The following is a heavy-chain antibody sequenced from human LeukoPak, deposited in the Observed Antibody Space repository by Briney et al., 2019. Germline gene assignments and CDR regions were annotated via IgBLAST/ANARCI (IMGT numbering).Heavy chain of an antibody. V-gene: IGHV3-11*01. CDR3: ARANSGSYRGYYFDY. CDR1: GFTLSDYY. CDR2: ISSSGSTI. J-gene: IGHJ4*02. D-gene: IGHD1-26*01. Sequence: GGSLRLSCAASGFTLSDYYMSWIRQAPGKGLEWVSYISSSGSTIYYADSVKGRFTISRDNARNSLYLQMNSLRAEDTAVYFCARANSGSYRGYYFDYWGQGTLVTVSS.